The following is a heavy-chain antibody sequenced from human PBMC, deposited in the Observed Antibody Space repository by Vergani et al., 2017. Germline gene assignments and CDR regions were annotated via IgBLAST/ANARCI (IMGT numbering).Heavy chain of an antibody. D-gene: IGHD6-6*01. CDR2: ISGSGGST. J-gene: IGHJ4*02. Sequence: EVQLLESGGGLVQPGGSLRLSCAASGFTLSRYAMSWVRPAPGKGLEWDSAISGSGGSTYYAYSVKGRFTISRDKSKNTLYLQMNSLRAEDTAVYYCAKGYSSSSEEIDYWGQGTLVTVSS. V-gene: IGHV3-23*01. CDR3: AKGYSSSSEEIDY. CDR1: GFTLSRYA.